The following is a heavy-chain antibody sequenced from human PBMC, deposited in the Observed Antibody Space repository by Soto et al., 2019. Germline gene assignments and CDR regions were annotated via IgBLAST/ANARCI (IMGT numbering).Heavy chain of an antibody. J-gene: IGHJ6*02. CDR1: GGTFSSYA. D-gene: IGHD2-2*01. CDR3: ARDRAYCSSTSCPTSPNYYGMDV. CDR2: IIPIFGTA. Sequence: SVKVSCKASGGTFSSYAISWVRQAPGQGLEWMRGIIPIFGTANYAQKFQGRVTITADESTSTAYMELSSLRSEDTAVYYCARDRAYCSSTSCPTSPNYYGMDVWGQGTTVTV. V-gene: IGHV1-69*13.